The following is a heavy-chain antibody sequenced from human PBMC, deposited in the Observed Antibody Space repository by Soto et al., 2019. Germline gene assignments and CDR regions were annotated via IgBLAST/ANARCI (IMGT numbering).Heavy chain of an antibody. V-gene: IGHV3-7*05. CDR1: GFTLSTYW. Sequence: GGSLRLSCAASGFTLSTYWMSWVRRAPGKGLEWVANIKEDGSETYYVDSVKGRFTVSRDNAKNPLYLQMNSLRAEDTAVYYCATYCSSTSCRSYWGQGTLVTVSS. J-gene: IGHJ4*02. CDR2: IKEDGSET. CDR3: ATYCSSTSCRSY. D-gene: IGHD2-2*01.